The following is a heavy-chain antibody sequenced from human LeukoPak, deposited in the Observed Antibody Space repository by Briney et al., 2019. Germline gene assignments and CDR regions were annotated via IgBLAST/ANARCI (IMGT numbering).Heavy chain of an antibody. CDR2: IIPIFGTA. D-gene: IGHD6-13*01. CDR3: ARADSSRSFLGTYYYYMDV. J-gene: IGHJ6*03. V-gene: IGHV1-69*06. Sequence: SVKVSCKASGYTFSNYAISWVRQAPGQGLEWMGGIIPIFGTANYAQKFRGRVTITADKSTSTAYMELSSLRSEDTAVYYCARADSSRSFLGTYYYYMDVWGKGTTVTVSS. CDR1: GYTFSNYA.